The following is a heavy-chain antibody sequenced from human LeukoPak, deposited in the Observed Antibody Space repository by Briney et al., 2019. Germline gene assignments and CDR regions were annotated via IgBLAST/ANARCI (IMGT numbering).Heavy chain of an antibody. J-gene: IGHJ4*02. CDR1: GFTFSDYW. CDR3: AEQMAVDYFDY. V-gene: IGHV3-7*01. CDR2: IRQDGSEK. D-gene: IGHD5-24*01. Sequence: GGPLRLSCAASGFTFSDYWMSWVRQAPGKGLEWVANIRQDGSEKYYVDSVKGRFTISRDNAKNSLFVQMNSLRAEDTAVYYCAEQMAVDYFDYWGQGTLVTVSS.